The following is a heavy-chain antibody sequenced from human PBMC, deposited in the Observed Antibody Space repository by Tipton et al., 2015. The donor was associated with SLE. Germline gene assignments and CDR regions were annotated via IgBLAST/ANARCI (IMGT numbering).Heavy chain of an antibody. CDR1: GGSISSYY. J-gene: IGHJ1*01. CDR2: IYYSGST. V-gene: IGHV4-59*08. D-gene: IGHD6-13*01. CDR3: ARPDLPYSSSWFGYFQY. Sequence: GLVKPSETLSLTCTVSGGSISSYYWSWVRQPPGKGLEWIGYIYYSGSTNYNPSLKSRVTISVDTSKNQFSLKLRSVTAADTAIYYCARPDLPYSSSWFGYFQYWGQGIVVTVSS.